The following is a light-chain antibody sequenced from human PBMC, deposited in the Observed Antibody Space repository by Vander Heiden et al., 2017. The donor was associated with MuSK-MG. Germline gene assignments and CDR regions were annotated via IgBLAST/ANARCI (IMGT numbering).Light chain of an antibody. CDR3: QHFYSNPPDT. CDR2: AAS. J-gene: IGKJ2*01. Sequence: DIQMTQSPSSLSASVGDRVTITCRASQSISSYLNWYQQKPGKAPKLLIYAASSLQSGVPSRFSGSGYGTDFTLTISSRQPEDFASYYCQHFYSNPPDTFGQGTKMELK. CDR1: QSISSY. V-gene: IGKV1-39*01.